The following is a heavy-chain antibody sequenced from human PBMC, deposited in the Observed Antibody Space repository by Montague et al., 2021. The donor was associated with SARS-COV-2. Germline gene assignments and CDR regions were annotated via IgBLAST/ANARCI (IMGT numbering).Heavy chain of an antibody. D-gene: IGHD3-9*01. CDR3: ARDRWYYDILTGYLPRPYYYYYYGMDV. Sequence: SLRLSCAASGFTFSGYAMHWVRQAPGKGLEWVAVISYDGSNKYYADSVKGRFTISRDNSKNTLYLQMNSLRAEDTAVYYCARDRWYYDILTGYLPRPYYYYYYGMDVWGQGTTVTVSS. CDR1: GFTFSGYA. CDR2: ISYDGSNK. V-gene: IGHV3-30-3*01. J-gene: IGHJ6*02.